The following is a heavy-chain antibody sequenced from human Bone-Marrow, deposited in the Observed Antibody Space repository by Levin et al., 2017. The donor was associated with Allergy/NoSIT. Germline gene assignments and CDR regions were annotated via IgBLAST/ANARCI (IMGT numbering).Heavy chain of an antibody. D-gene: IGHD3-10*01. J-gene: IGHJ5*02. CDR3: AREYPANYYGSGSYLVVWFDP. CDR2: IIPIFGTA. CDR1: GGTFSSYA. V-gene: IGHV1-69*06. Sequence: PGESLKISCKASGGTFSSYAISWVRQAPGQGLEWMGGIIPIFGTANYAQKFQGRVTITADKSTSTAYMELSSLRSEDTAVYYCAREYPANYYGSGSYLVVWFDPWGQGTLDTVSS.